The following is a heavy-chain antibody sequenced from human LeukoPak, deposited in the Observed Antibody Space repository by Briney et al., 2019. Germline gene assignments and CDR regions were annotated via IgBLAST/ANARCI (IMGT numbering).Heavy chain of an antibody. D-gene: IGHD1-26*01. J-gene: IGHJ6*03. V-gene: IGHV3-43*02. CDR2: ISGDGGST. CDR1: GFTFDDYA. Sequence: QPGGSLRLSCAASGFTFDDYAMHWVRQAPGKGLEWVSLISGDGGSTYYADSVKGRFTISRDNSKNSLYLQMNSLRTEDTALYYCATQTRSGSYYFYYYYMDVWGKGTTVTVSS. CDR3: ATQTRSGSYYFYYYYMDV.